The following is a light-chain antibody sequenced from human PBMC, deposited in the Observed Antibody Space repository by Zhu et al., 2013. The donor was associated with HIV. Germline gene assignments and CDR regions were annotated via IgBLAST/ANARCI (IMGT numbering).Light chain of an antibody. Sequence: EIVLTQSPVTLSLSPGERATLSCRASQSVANSLAWYQQKPGQAPRLVIYDASRRATGIPARFSGSGSGTEFTLTISSLQSEDFAVYYCQQYGSSPYTFGQGT. CDR2: DAS. J-gene: IGKJ2*01. V-gene: IGKV3-20*01. CDR1: QSVANS. CDR3: QQYGSSPYT.